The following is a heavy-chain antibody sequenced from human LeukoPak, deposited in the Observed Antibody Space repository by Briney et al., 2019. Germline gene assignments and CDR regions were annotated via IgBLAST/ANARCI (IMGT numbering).Heavy chain of an antibody. Sequence: GASVKVSCKATGYTFIIHGISWVRQAPGQGLEWMGWISPYNGNTNYAQKFQGRVTMTRNTSISTAYMELSSLRSEDTAVYYCARGNWGCEDYWGQGTLVTVSS. CDR1: GYTFIIHG. CDR2: ISPYNGNT. J-gene: IGHJ4*02. D-gene: IGHD7-27*01. V-gene: IGHV1-18*01. CDR3: ARGNWGCEDY.